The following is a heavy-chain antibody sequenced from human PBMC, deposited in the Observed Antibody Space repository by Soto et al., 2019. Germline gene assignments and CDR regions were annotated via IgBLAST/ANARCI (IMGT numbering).Heavy chain of an antibody. J-gene: IGHJ3*02. D-gene: IGHD2-15*01. Sequence: QVQLVQSGAEVKKPGSSVKVSCKASGGTFSSYAISWVRQAPGQGLAWMGGIIPIFGTANYAQKFQGRVTITAEECMSTGCMGLSSVRSEDTAVYYCARRAGYCSGGSCFGAFDILGQGTMVTVSS. V-gene: IGHV1-69*01. CDR2: IIPIFGTA. CDR1: GGTFSSYA. CDR3: ARRAGYCSGGSCFGAFDI.